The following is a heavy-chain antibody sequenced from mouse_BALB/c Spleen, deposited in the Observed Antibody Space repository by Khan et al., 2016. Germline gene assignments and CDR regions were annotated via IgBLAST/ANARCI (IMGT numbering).Heavy chain of an antibody. CDR1: GYIFRNYG. CDR2: ININTGEP. D-gene: IGHD1-3*01. V-gene: IGHV9-3*02. CDR3: ERGGYNYLFDY. Sequence: QIQLVQSGPELKKPGETVNISCKSSGYIFRNYGMNWVKQAPGKGLKWMGWININTGEPTYAEEFKGRFVFSLESSASTAHLQINNLKNEDTATYFCERGGYNYLFDYWGQGTTLTVSS. J-gene: IGHJ2*01.